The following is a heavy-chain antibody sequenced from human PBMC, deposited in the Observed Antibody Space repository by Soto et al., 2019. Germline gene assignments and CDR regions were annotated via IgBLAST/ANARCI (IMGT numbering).Heavy chain of an antibody. J-gene: IGHJ6*02. CDR3: ARDRTYYDFWSGYRVGYYYGMDV. CDR1: GGSISSGGYY. D-gene: IGHD3-3*01. CDR2: IYYSGST. V-gene: IGHV4-31*03. Sequence: QVQLQESGPGLVKPSQTLSLTCTVSGGSISSGGYYWSWIRQHPGKGLEWIGYIYYSGSTYYNPSLKSRVTISVDKSKNQFSLKLSSVTAADTAVYYCARDRTYYDFWSGYRVGYYYGMDVWGQGTTVTVSS.